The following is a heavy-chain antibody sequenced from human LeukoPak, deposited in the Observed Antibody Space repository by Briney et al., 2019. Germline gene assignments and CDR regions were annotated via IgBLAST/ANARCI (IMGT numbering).Heavy chain of an antibody. CDR1: GFTFSSYS. J-gene: IGHJ1*01. CDR2: ISSSSSYI. V-gene: IGHV3-21*01. CDR3: ASGGSSIVVVTGDFQH. Sequence: GGSLRLSCAASGFTFSSYSMNWVRQAPGKGLEWVSSISSSSSYIYYADSVKGRFTISRDNAKNSLYLQMNSLRAEDTAVYYCASGGSSIVVVTGDFQHWGQGTLVTVSS. D-gene: IGHD2-21*02.